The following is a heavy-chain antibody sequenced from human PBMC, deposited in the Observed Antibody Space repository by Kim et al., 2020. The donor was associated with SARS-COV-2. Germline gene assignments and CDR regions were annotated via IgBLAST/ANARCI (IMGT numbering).Heavy chain of an antibody. CDR3: ARSGGVTSVTMIVVKAYWYFDL. D-gene: IGHD3-22*01. Sequence: SETLSLTCTVSGGSISSYYWSWIRQPPGKGLEWIGYIYYSGSTNYNPSLKSRVTISVDTSKNQFSLKLSSVTAADTAVYYCARSGGVTSVTMIVVKAYWYFDLWGRGTLVTVSS. J-gene: IGHJ2*01. CDR2: IYYSGST. CDR1: GGSISSYY. V-gene: IGHV4-59*01.